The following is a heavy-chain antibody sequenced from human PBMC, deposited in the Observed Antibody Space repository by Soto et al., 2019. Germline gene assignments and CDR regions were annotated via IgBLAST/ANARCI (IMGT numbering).Heavy chain of an antibody. D-gene: IGHD3-10*01. Sequence: ASVKVSCKASGGTFSSYAISWVRQAPGQGLEWMGGIIPIFGTANYAQKFQGRVTITADESTSTAYMELSSLRSEDTAVYYCARSITMVRGDYRYFYSMXDWGHVPTLTV. J-gene: IGHJ6*02. CDR1: GGTFSSYA. CDR3: ARSITMVRGDYRYFYSMXD. CDR2: IIPIFGTA. V-gene: IGHV1-69*13.